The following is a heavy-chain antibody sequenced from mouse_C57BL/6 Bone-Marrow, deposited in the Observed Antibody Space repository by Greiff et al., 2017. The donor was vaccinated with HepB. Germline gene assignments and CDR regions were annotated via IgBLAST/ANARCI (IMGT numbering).Heavy chain of an antibody. CDR1: GYTFSSYW. V-gene: IGHV1-69*01. CDR3: AREGIPDFDY. Sequence: QVQLKQPGAELVMPGASVKLSCKASGYTFSSYWKHWVKQRPGQGLEWIGEIDPSDSYTNYNQKFKGKSTLTVDKSSSTASMQLSSLTSEDSAVYYCAREGIPDFDYWGQGTTLTVSS. J-gene: IGHJ2*01. CDR2: IDPSDSYT. D-gene: IGHD5-1-1*01.